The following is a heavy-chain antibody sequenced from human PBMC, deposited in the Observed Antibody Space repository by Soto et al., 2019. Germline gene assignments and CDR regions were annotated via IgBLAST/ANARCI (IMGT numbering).Heavy chain of an antibody. CDR3: ARRLSAFDV. J-gene: IGHJ3*01. CDR2: VNPSNGYT. V-gene: IGHV1-3*01. CDR1: RCTFLNYA. Sequence: GASVKVSCTNGRCTFLNYAIHWVRQAPGQGLEWTGWVNPSNGYTRYSENFQARLSLTRDTSANTAYMELTSLRSEDTAVYYCARRLSAFDVWGQGTVVTVSS.